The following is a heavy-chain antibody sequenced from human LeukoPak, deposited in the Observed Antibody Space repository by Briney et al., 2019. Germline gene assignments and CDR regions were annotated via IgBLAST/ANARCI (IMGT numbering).Heavy chain of an antibody. CDR3: ARRYYYNLGSFPFDF. CDR1: GGPFSGYF. V-gene: IGHV4-34*01. D-gene: IGHD3-10*01. Sequence: SETLSLTCAVSGGPFSGYFWSCIRQSSGKGVEWIGEIHNSGTTNYNPSLNSRVTIPEDTSKNQFYLNLSSVTAADTAVYYCARRYYYNLGSFPFDFWGQGTLVTVSS. CDR2: IHNSGTT. J-gene: IGHJ4*02.